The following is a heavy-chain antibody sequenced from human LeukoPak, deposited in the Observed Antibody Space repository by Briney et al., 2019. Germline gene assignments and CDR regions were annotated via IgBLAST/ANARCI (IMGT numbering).Heavy chain of an antibody. Sequence: ASVKVSCKASGGTFSSYAISWVRQAPGQGLEWMGRIIPILGIANYAQKFQGRVTITADKSTSTAYMELTSLRSEDTAVYYCARDFTGGSDYWGQGTLVTISS. CDR1: GGTFSSYA. CDR2: IIPILGIA. CDR3: ARDFTGGSDY. V-gene: IGHV1-69*04. D-gene: IGHD3-16*01. J-gene: IGHJ4*02.